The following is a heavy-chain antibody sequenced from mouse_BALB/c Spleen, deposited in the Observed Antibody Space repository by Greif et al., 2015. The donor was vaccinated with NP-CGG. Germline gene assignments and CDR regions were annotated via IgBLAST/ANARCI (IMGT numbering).Heavy chain of an antibody. CDR1: GYTFTSYW. J-gene: IGHJ4*01. CDR2: IYPGNSDT. D-gene: IGHD2-1*01. V-gene: IGHV1-5*01. CDR3: TREGNYVNYYAMDY. Sequence: EVQGVESGTVLARPGASVKMSCRASGYTFTSYWMHWVKQRPGQGLEWIGAIYPGNSDTSYNQKFKGKAKLTAVTSTSTAYMELSSLTNEDSAVYYCTREGNYVNYYAMDYWGQGTSVTVSS.